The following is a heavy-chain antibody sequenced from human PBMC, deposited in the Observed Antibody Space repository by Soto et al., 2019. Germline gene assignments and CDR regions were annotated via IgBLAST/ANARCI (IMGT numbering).Heavy chain of an antibody. J-gene: IGHJ5*02. CDR1: GGTISGYY. D-gene: IGHD3-3*01. CDR3: ARGQRFSDWFDP. CDR2: IYSSGNA. Sequence: PSETLSLTCSVSGGTISGYYWTWIRQPAGKGLEWIGRIYSSGNAKYNPSLQSRVTMSLDTSNNQFSLRLTSVTAADTAVYYCARGQRFSDWFDPWGQGTLVTVSS. V-gene: IGHV4-4*07.